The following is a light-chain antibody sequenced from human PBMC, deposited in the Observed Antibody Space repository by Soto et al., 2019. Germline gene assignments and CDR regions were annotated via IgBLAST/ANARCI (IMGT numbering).Light chain of an antibody. Sequence: DSQMTQSPSSLSASVGDRVTITCRASQGSSNNLAWYQQKPVQVPKLRIYAASTSQSGVTSRFSGSGSGTDLPGTISSLQPDAVATYYYQTDNSEPFALGPGKKVVIK. V-gene: IGKV1-27*01. J-gene: IGKJ3*01. CDR2: AAS. CDR3: QTDNSEPFA. CDR1: QGSSNN.